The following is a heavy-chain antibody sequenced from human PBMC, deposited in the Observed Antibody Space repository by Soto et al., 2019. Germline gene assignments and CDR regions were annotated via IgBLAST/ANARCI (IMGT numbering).Heavy chain of an antibody. CDR2: IYYSGST. J-gene: IGHJ5*02. V-gene: IGHV4-39*01. CDR3: ARQISGIAVAGTWGNWFDP. D-gene: IGHD6-19*01. CDR1: GGSITNYY. Sequence: SETLSLTCTVSGGSITNYYWGWIRQPPGKGLEWIGSIYYSGSTYYNPSLKSRVTISVDTSKNQFSLKLSSVTAADTAVYYCARQISGIAVAGTWGNWFDPWGQGTLVTVSS.